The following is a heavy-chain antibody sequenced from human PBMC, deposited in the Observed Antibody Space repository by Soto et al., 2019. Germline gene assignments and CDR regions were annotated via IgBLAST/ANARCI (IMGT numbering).Heavy chain of an antibody. Sequence: PSETLSLTCTISGASISSFYWNWIRQSPGKGLEWIGYIYYSGTTNYNPSLKSRGTISIDTSKNQYSLKLSSVTAADTAVYYCAKDSVVIPIGWFDPWGQGTPVTVSS. V-gene: IGHV4-59*12. CDR1: GASISSFY. D-gene: IGHD2-21*01. CDR2: IYYSGTT. CDR3: AKDSVVIPIGWFDP. J-gene: IGHJ5*02.